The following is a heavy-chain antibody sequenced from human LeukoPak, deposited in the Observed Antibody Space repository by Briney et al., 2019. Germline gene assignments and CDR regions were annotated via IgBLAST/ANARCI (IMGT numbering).Heavy chain of an antibody. D-gene: IGHD5-12*01. Sequence: FQGRVTITRDTSASTAYMELSSLRSEDTAVYYCARGLGYSGYDLDLWGRGTLVTVSS. J-gene: IGHJ2*01. V-gene: IGHV1-3*01. CDR3: ARGLGYSGYDLDL.